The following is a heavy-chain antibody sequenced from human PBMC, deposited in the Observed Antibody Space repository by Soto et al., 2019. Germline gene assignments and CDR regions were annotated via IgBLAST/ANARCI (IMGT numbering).Heavy chain of an antibody. CDR1: GFTFSSYG. CDR3: ARDDIRAFDI. J-gene: IGHJ3*02. Sequence: QVQLVESGGGVVQPGRSLRLSCSASGFTFSSYGMHWVRQAPGKGLEWVAVIWYDGSNKYYADSVKGRFTISRDNSKNTLYLQMNSLRAEDTAVYYCARDDIRAFDIWGQGTMVTVSS. CDR2: IWYDGSNK. V-gene: IGHV3-33*01.